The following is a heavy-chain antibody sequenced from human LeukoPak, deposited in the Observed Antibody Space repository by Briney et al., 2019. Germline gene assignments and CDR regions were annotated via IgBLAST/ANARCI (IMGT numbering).Heavy chain of an antibody. V-gene: IGHV4-4*02. CDR1: VGSISSSNW. CDR3: ASGVKVGSSWDFDY. J-gene: IGHJ4*02. D-gene: IGHD6-13*01. CDR2: IYHSWST. Sequence: PSETLSLTCAVSVGSISSSNWWSWVRQPPGKGLEWIGEIYHSWSTNYNPSLKSRVTISVDKSKNQFSLKLSSVTAADTAVYYCASGVKVGSSWDFDYWGQGTLVTVSS.